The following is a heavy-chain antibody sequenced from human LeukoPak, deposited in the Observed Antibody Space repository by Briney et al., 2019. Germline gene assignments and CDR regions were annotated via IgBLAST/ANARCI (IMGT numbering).Heavy chain of an antibody. D-gene: IGHD3-10*01. V-gene: IGHV4-59*01. CDR2: IYYSGSA. Sequence: SETLSLTCTVSGGSISTYYWSWIRQPPGKGLEWIEYIYYSGSAKYNPSLKSRVTISVDTSKNQFSLKLSSVTAADTAVYYRARSYGSGNYFDYWGQGILVTVSS. CDR1: GGSISTYY. CDR3: ARSYGSGNYFDY. J-gene: IGHJ4*02.